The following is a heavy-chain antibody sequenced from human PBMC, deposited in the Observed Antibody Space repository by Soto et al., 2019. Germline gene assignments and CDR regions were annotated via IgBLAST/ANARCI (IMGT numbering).Heavy chain of an antibody. D-gene: IGHD6-19*01. CDR3: ARVIERSGFSTGWPFQH. Sequence: EVQLVESGGGLVQPGGSLRLSCAASGFTFSNYAMNWVRQTPGKGLQWVSYISSSSTTIYYADSVEGRFTISRDDAKNSLFLQMNSLRAEDTAVYYCARVIERSGFSTGWPFQHWGQGTLVTVSS. J-gene: IGHJ1*01. V-gene: IGHV3-48*01. CDR1: GFTFSNYA. CDR2: ISSSSTTI.